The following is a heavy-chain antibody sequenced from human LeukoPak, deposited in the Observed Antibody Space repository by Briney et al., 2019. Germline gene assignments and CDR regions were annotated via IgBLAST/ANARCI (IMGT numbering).Heavy chain of an antibody. V-gene: IGHV3-23*01. J-gene: IGHJ4*02. D-gene: IGHD3-3*01. CDR2: ISGSGGST. Sequence: AGGSLRLSCAASGFTFSSYAMSWVRQAPGKGLEWVSAISGSGGSTYYADSVKGRFTISRDNSKNTLYLQMNSLRAEDTAVYYCAKTRVSRTYDFWSGTDYWGQGTLVTVSS. CDR3: AKTRVSRTYDFWSGTDY. CDR1: GFTFSSYA.